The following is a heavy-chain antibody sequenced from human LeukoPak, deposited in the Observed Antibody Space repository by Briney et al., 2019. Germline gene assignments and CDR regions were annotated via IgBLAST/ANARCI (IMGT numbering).Heavy chain of an antibody. CDR2: IYYSGST. J-gene: IGHJ4*02. CDR1: GGSISSSSYY. V-gene: IGHV4-39*07. D-gene: IGHD6-19*01. CDR3: ARAAVAGPFDY. Sequence: PSETLSLTCTVSGGSISSSSYYWGWIRQPPGKGLEWIGSIYYSGSTYYNPSLKSRVTISVDTSKNQFSLKLSSVTAADTAVYYCARAAVAGPFDYWGQGTLVTVSS.